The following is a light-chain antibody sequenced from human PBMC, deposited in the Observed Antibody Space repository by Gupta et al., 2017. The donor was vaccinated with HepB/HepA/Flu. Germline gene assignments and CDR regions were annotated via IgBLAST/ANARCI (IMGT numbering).Light chain of an antibody. CDR2: GAS. Sequence: ELVLTQSPATLSLSPGERATLSCKASQNVVTNFLAWYQQRPGQAPRRIIYGASKRASGIPDRFSGSACGKDFTLTSTRQEDEDAAVYYWQQNGTANVFGGGTKVEIK. V-gene: IGKV3-20*01. CDR1: QNVVTNF. J-gene: IGKJ4*02. CDR3: QQNGTANV.